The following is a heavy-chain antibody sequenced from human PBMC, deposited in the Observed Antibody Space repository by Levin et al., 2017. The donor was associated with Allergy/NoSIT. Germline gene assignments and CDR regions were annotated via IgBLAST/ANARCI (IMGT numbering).Heavy chain of an antibody. D-gene: IGHD3-9*01. J-gene: IGHJ4*02. CDR1: GGSISSSNW. CDR3: ARGKGGYYDILTGYRAEALLFDC. CDR2: IYHSGST. Sequence: SETLSLTCAVSGGSISSSNWWSWVRQPPGKGLEWIGEIYHSGSTNYNPSLKSRVTISVDKSKNQFSLKLSSVTAADTAVYYCARGKGGYYDILTGYRAEALLFDCWGQGTLVTVSS. V-gene: IGHV4-4*02.